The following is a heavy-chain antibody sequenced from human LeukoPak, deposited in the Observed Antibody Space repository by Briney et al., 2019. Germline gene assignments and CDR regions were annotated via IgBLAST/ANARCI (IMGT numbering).Heavy chain of an antibody. D-gene: IGHD3-3*01. Sequence: SETLTLTCTVSRGSISAYYWSWLRQPPGKGLQWIGHIYYSGSTNYNPPLTSRVTISVDTSKAQFSLKLSSVTAADTGIYYCARVAKYDFWSDDSPFDYWGQGTLVTVSS. CDR3: ARVAKYDFWSDDSPFDY. CDR2: IYYSGST. V-gene: IGHV4-59*01. J-gene: IGHJ4*02. CDR1: RGSISAYY.